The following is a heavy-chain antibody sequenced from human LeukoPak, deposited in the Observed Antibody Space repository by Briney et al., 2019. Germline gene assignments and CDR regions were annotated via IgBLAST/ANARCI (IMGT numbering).Heavy chain of an antibody. Sequence: SETLSLTCTVSGGSISSSSYYWGWIRQPPGKGLEWIGSIYYSGSTYYNPSLKSRVTISVDTSKNQFSLKLSSVTAADTAVYYCARVNQVYYYDSSGYYPGAFDIWGQGTMVTVSS. D-gene: IGHD3-22*01. V-gene: IGHV4-39*07. CDR2: IYYSGST. CDR3: ARVNQVYYYDSSGYYPGAFDI. J-gene: IGHJ3*02. CDR1: GGSISSSSYY.